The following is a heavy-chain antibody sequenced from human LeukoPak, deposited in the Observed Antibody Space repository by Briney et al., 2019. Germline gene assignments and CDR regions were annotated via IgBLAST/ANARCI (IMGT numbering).Heavy chain of an antibody. CDR3: AREGILRGDHLYYYYYGMDV. CDR2: IYYSGST. D-gene: IGHD3-10*01. CDR1: GGSISSGGYY. V-gene: IGHV4-31*03. Sequence: SETLSLTCTVSGGSISSGGYYWSWIRQHPGKGLEWIGYIYYSGSTYYNPSLKSRVTISVDTSKNQFSLKLSSVTAADTAVYYCAREGILRGDHLYYYYYGMDVWGQGTTVTVSS. J-gene: IGHJ6*02.